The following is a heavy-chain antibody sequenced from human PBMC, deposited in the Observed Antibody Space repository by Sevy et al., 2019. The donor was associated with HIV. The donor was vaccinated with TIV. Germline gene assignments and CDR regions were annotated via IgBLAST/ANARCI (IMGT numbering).Heavy chain of an antibody. V-gene: IGHV3-33*01. J-gene: IGHJ4*02. CDR3: AGVGSITMIVVDQGGPFDY. CDR1: GFTFSSYG. D-gene: IGHD3-22*01. Sequence: GGSLRLSCAASGFTFSSYGMHWVRQAPGKGLEWVAVIWYDGSNKYYADSVRGRFTISRDNSKNTLYLQMNSLRAEDTAVHYCAGVGSITMIVVDQGGPFDYWGQGTLVTVSS. CDR2: IWYDGSNK.